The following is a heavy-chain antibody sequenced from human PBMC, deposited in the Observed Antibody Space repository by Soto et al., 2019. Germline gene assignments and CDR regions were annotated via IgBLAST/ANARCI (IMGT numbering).Heavy chain of an antibody. CDR2: ISSSSSYI. V-gene: IGHV3-21*01. CDR1: GFTFSSYS. J-gene: IGHJ4*02. CDR3: AREQLWLHNFGY. D-gene: IGHD5-18*01. Sequence: AGGSLRLSCAASGFTFSSYSMNWVRQAPGKGLEWVSSISSSSSYIYYADSVKGRFTISRDNAKNSLYLQMNSLRAEDTAVYYCAREQLWLHNFGYWGQGTLVTVSS.